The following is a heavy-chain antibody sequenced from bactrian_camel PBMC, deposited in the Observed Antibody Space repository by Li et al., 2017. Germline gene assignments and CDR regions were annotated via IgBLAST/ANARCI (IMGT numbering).Heavy chain of an antibody. D-gene: IGHD5*01. CDR3: AADAVTRVLYDSLRAAVYRY. CDR2: IGDDGAT. CDR1: GQISSDYC. V-gene: IGHV3S53*01. Sequence: HVQLVESGGGSVQAGGSLRLSCAASGQISSDYCMGWYRQVPGKAREAVALIGDDGATKYADSVNGRFIVSRDNAKNTLYLQMNNLKPEDTAMYYCAADAVTRVLYDSLRAAVYRYWGQGTQVTVS. J-gene: IGHJ4*01.